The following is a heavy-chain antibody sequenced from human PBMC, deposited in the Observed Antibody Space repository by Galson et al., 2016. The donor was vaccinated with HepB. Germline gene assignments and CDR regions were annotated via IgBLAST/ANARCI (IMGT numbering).Heavy chain of an antibody. CDR2: ISYDGSNK. Sequence: SLRLSCAASGFTFNTYAVHWVRQAPGKGLEWVAVISYDGSNKFYGDSVKGRFTISRDNSKNMLYLQMNDVRTEDTAVYFCARGRVSSFNTYGYFDLWGHGTLVTVSS. V-gene: IGHV3-30-3*01. CDR1: GFTFNTYA. CDR3: ARGRVSSFNTYGYFDL. D-gene: IGHD6-13*01. J-gene: IGHJ2*01.